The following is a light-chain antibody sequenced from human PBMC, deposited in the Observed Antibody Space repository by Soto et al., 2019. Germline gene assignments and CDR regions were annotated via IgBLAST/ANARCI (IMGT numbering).Light chain of an antibody. V-gene: IGLV2-14*03. CDR1: SSDVGGYNY. CDR2: DVS. CDR3: NSHTSRDALYV. Sequence: QSALTQPASVSGSPGQSITITCTGTSSDVGGYNYVSWYQQHPGEAPKLMIYDVSKRPSGVSNRFSGSKSGNTASLTISGLQAEDEADYYCNSHTSRDALYVFGTGTKLTVL. J-gene: IGLJ1*01.